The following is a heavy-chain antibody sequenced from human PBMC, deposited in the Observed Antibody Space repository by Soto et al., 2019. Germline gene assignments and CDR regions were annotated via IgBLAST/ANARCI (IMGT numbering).Heavy chain of an antibody. D-gene: IGHD2-21*02. CDR3: ARGWGLVFDY. V-gene: IGHV4-59*01. CDR1: GGSISSYY. CDR2: IYYSGSA. Sequence: PSETLSLTCTVSGGSISSYYWSWIRQPPGKGLEWIGYIYYSGSANYNPSLKSRVTISVDTSKNQFSLKLSSVTAADTAVYYCARGWGLVFDYWGQGTLVTVSS. J-gene: IGHJ4*02.